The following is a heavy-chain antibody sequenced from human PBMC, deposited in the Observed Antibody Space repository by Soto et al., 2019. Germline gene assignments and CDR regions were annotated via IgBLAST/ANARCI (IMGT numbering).Heavy chain of an antibody. Sequence: EVQLLVSGGGLVQPGGSLRLSCEASGFTFSSYAMTWVRQAPGKGLEWVSASGSGGRAFYSDSVNGRLTISRDNSRNTLYLQLHSRTVDDTAVYFCAKATGTTLYWGQGTLVTVSS. CDR1: GFTFSSYA. CDR2: SGSGGRA. CDR3: AKATGTTLY. V-gene: IGHV3-23*01. J-gene: IGHJ4*02. D-gene: IGHD1-1*01.